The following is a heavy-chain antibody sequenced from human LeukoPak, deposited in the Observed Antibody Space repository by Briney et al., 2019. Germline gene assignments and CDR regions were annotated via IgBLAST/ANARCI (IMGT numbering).Heavy chain of an antibody. J-gene: IGHJ6*02. V-gene: IGHV3-23*01. D-gene: IGHD3-10*01. CDR1: GFTFSSYA. CDR2: ISGSGGST. CDR3: AKALLWFGEFDYYYYGMDV. Sequence: GRSLRLSCAASGFTFSSYAMSWVRQAPGKGLEWVSAISGSGGSTYYADSVKGRFTISRDNSKNTLYLQMNSLRAEDTAVYYCAKALLWFGEFDYYYYGMDVWGQGTTVTVSS.